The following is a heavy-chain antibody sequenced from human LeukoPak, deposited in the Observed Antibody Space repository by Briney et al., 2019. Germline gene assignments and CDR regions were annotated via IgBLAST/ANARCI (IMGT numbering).Heavy chain of an antibody. J-gene: IGHJ4*02. CDR3: ARDPKGPDDYVPDY. CDR2: ISSSSSYI. V-gene: IGHV3-21*01. D-gene: IGHD4-17*01. Sequence: GGSLRLSCAASGFTFSSYSMNWVRQAPGKVLKWVSSISSSSSYIYYADSVKGRFTISRDNAKNSLYMQMNSLRAEDTAVYYCARDPKGPDDYVPDYWGQGTLVTVSS. CDR1: GFTFSSYS.